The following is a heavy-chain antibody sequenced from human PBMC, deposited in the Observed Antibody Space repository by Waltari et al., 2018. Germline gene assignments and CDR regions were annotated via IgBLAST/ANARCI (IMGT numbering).Heavy chain of an antibody. CDR2: ITSAGSYA. D-gene: IGHD1-26*01. CDR1: GFTFSSYS. CDR3: ARVNSGTPNWFDP. Sequence: EVQLVESGGGLVTPGGSLRLSCAGSGFTFSSYSMGWVRQAPGKGLEWVSYITSAGSYAYYGDSVKGRFTISRDNAQNSLSLQMHSLRVEDSAIYYCARVNSGTPNWFDPWGQGTLVSVSS. V-gene: IGHV3-21*02. J-gene: IGHJ5*02.